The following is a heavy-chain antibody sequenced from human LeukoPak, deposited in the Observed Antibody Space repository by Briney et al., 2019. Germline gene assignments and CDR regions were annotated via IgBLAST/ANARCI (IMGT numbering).Heavy chain of an antibody. CDR2: IIPIFGTA. J-gene: IGHJ4*02. D-gene: IGHD2-15*01. V-gene: IGHV1-69*13. Sequence: ASVKVSCKASGGTFISYAISWVRQAPGQGLEWMGGIIPIFGTANYAQKFQGRVTITADESTSTAYMELSSLRSEDTAVYYCARGLGSGYVDYWGQGTLVTVSS. CDR1: GGTFISYA. CDR3: ARGLGSGYVDY.